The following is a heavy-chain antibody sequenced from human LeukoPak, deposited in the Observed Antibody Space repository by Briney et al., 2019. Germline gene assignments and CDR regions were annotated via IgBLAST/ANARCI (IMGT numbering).Heavy chain of an antibody. CDR1: GFTFSNAW. Sequence: GGSLRLSCAASGFTFSNAWMSWVRQAPGKGLEWVSVIYSGGTTYYADSVKGRFTISRDNSKNTVYLQMNSLRAEDTALYYCAREYYDILSHWGQGTLVTVSS. J-gene: IGHJ4*02. CDR3: AREYYDILSH. CDR2: IYSGGTT. V-gene: IGHV3-53*01. D-gene: IGHD3-9*01.